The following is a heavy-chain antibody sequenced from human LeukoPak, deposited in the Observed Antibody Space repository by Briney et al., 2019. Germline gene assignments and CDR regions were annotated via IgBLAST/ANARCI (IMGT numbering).Heavy chain of an antibody. CDR1: GFTFSSYA. V-gene: IGHV3-74*01. D-gene: IGHD6-19*01. Sequence: TGGSLRLSCAASGFTFSSYAMHWVRQAPGKGLVSVSRIDPNGRYTSSADSVKVRFTISRDNAKTTLYLQMNNLGDEDTALYYCVRGSTDWNGMDVWGQGTTVTVSS. J-gene: IGHJ6*02. CDR3: VRGSTDWNGMDV. CDR2: IDPNGRYT.